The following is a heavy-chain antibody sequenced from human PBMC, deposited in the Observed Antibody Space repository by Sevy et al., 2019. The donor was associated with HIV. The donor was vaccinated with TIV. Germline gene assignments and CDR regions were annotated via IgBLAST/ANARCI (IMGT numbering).Heavy chain of an antibody. CDR3: TRQGDIVLVPAAIRGAFDI. CDR2: IRSKANSYAT. J-gene: IGHJ3*02. Sequence: GGSLRLSCAASGFTFSGSAMHWVRQASGKGLEWVGRIRSKANSYATAYAASVKGRFTISRDDSKNTAYLQMNSLKTEDTAVYYCTRQGDIVLVPAAIRGAFDIWGQGTMATVSS. V-gene: IGHV3-73*01. D-gene: IGHD2-2*01. CDR1: GFTFSGSA.